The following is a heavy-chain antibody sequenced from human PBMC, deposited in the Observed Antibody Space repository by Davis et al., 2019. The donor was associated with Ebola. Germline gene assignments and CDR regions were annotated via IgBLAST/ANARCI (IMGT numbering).Heavy chain of an antibody. D-gene: IGHD6-6*01. J-gene: IGHJ6*02. V-gene: IGHV1-69*04. CDR3: ARGIAARFGMDV. CDR1: GGTFSSYA. Sequence: AASVKVSCKASGGTFSSYAISWVRQAPGQGLEWMGRIIPTLGIANYAQKFQGRVTITADKSTSTAYMELSSLRSEDTAVYYCARGIAARFGMDVWGQGTTVTVSS. CDR2: IIPTLGIA.